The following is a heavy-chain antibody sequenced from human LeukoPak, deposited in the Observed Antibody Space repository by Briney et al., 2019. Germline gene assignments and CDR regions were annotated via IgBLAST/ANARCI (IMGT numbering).Heavy chain of an antibody. V-gene: IGHV3-33*01. Sequence: PGGSLRLSCAASGFTFSSYGMHWVRQAPGKGLEWVAVIWYDGSNKYYADSVKGRFTISRDNSKNTLYLQMNSLRAGDTAVYYCAREPRTGGYFDYWGQGTLVTVSS. CDR3: AREPRTGGYFDY. D-gene: IGHD7-27*01. CDR1: GFTFSSYG. J-gene: IGHJ4*02. CDR2: IWYDGSNK.